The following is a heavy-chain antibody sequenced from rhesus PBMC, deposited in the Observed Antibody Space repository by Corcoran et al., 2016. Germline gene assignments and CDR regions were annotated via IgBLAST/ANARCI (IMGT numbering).Heavy chain of an antibody. CDR1: GYSISRGYD. CDR2: INNRGST. J-gene: IGHJ5-2*01. V-gene: IGHV4-99*01. Sequence: QVQLQESGPGLVKPSETLSLPCAVSGYSISRGYDWGWIRQPPGKGLEYIGYINNRGSTYYNPSLKSRVTISKDTSKNQFSLKLSSVTAADTAVYYCARRDFWGQGVLVTVSS. CDR3: ARRDF.